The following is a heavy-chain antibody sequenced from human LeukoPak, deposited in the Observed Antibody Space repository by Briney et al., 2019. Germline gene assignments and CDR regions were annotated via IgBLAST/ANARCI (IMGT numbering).Heavy chain of an antibody. V-gene: IGHV6-1*01. J-gene: IGHJ4*02. D-gene: IGHD1-26*01. CDR1: GDSVPSNSAI. CDR2: TYYRSKWYD. CDR3: ARARSGSYGYFEY. Sequence: SQTLSLACAISGDSVPSNSAIWGWIRQSPSRGLECLGRTYYRSKWYDDYAVSVKSRITINPDTSKYQFSLQLNSVTPEDTAVYYGARARSGSYGYFEYWGQGTLVTVSS.